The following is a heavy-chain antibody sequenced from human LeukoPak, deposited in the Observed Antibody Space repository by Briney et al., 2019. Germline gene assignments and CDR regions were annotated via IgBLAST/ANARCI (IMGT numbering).Heavy chain of an antibody. J-gene: IGHJ4*02. V-gene: IGHV3-30*02. CDR2: IRHDGSNK. D-gene: IGHD3-22*01. Sequence: GGSLRLSCTTSGFIFSNYGMHWVRQAPGKGLEWVAFIRHDGSNKYYADSVKGRFTISRDNSKNTLYLQMNSLRAEDTAVYYCAKWDSSGYYSNDYWGQGTLVTVSS. CDR3: AKWDSSGYYSNDY. CDR1: GFIFSNYG.